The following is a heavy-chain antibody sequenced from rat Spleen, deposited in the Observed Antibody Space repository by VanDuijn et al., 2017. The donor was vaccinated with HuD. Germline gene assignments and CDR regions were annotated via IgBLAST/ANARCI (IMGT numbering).Heavy chain of an antibody. J-gene: IGHJ2*01. V-gene: IGHV5-58*01. CDR3: AVAGYGY. D-gene: IGHD1-7*01. Sequence: VQMKETGPGLVQTTQTLSVTCTVSGFSLTSYGVHWVRQAPGKGLEWISSISNDGGTTYYPDSVKGRFTISRDNAENTVYRQMNSLRSEDTATYYCAVAGYGYWGHGVMVTVSS. CDR2: ISNDGGTT. CDR1: GFSLTSYG.